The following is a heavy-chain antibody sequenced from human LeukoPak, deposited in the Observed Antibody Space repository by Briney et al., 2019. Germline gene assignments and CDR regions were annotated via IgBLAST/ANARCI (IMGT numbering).Heavy chain of an antibody. CDR2: ISSSSSYI. V-gene: IGHV3-21*01. J-gene: IGHJ4*02. D-gene: IGHD3-10*02. CDR1: GFTFSSYS. CDR3: AREGWSGLQFDY. Sequence: GGSLRLSCAASGFTFSSYSMNWVRQAPGKGLEWVSSISSSSSYIYYADSVKGRFTISRVNAKNSLYLQMNSLRAEDTAVYYCAREGWSGLQFDYWGQGTLVTVSS.